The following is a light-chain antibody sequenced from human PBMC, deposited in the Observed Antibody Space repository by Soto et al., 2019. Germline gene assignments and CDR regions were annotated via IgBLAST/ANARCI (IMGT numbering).Light chain of an antibody. V-gene: IGKV3-11*01. J-gene: IGKJ4*01. CDR3: QQRVDWLT. CDR2: DAS. Sequence: EIVLTQSPATLSLSPGERATPSCRASQSVSIYLAWYQQKPGQAPRLLIYDASNRVTGIPARFSGSGSGTDFTLTISSVEPEDFAVYYCQQRVDWLTFGGGTKLEIK. CDR1: QSVSIY.